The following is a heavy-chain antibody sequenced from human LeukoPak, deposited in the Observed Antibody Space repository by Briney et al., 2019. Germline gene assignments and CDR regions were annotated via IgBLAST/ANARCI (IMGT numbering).Heavy chain of an antibody. J-gene: IGHJ3*01. CDR1: GFTFSNYG. Sequence: PGGSLRLSCAASGFTFSNYGMNWVRQAPGKGLEWVSSISDSGGSTYYADSVKGRFTISRDNSKNTLYLQMNSLRAEDTAVYFCAKVTNVTPLYGAFHFWGQGTMVTVSS. CDR3: AKVTNVTPLYGAFHF. CDR2: ISDSGGST. V-gene: IGHV3-23*01. D-gene: IGHD2/OR15-2a*01.